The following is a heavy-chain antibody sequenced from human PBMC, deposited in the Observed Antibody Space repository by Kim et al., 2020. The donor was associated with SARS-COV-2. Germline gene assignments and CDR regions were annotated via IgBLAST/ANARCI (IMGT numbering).Heavy chain of an antibody. CDR3: ARVGYCSSTSCSPHAMCSYWFDP. D-gene: IGHD2-2*01. V-gene: IGHV4-31*03. J-gene: IGHJ5*02. CDR1: GGSISSGGYY. CDR2: IYYSGST. Sequence: SETLSLTCTVSGGSISSGGYYWSWIRQHPGKGLEWIGYIYYSGSTYYNPSLKSRVTISVDTSKNQFSLKLSSVTAADTAVYYCARVGYCSSTSCSPHAMCSYWFDPWGQGTLVTVSS.